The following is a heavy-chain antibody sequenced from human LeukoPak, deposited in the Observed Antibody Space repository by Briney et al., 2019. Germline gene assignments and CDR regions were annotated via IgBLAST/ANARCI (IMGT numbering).Heavy chain of an antibody. CDR3: AKNLLGSEAFSWYFDL. V-gene: IGHV3-23*01. D-gene: IGHD1-26*01. CDR2: ISASGGGT. J-gene: IGHJ2*01. Sequence: GGSLRLSWVASGFTFSSDGMSWVRQAPGKGLEWVSSISASGGGTVYADSVKGRVTISRDNSKNTLYLQMHSLRAEDTAVYSCAKNLLGSEAFSWYFDLWGRGTQVTVSS. CDR1: GFTFSSDG.